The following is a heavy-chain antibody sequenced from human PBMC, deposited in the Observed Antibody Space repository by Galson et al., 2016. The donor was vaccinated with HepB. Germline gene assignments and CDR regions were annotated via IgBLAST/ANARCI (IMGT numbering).Heavy chain of an antibody. CDR1: GFSLSTSGVG. Sequence: PALVKPPQTLTLTCTFSGFSLSTSGVGVGWIRQPPGKALEWLALIYWDDDKRYSPSLKSRLTITKDASKNQVVLTMSNMDPVDTATYYCAHRRNSWGNFRGDCYTGGDYFDYWGQGTLVTGSS. D-gene: IGHD3-3*01. V-gene: IGHV2-5*02. J-gene: IGHJ4*02. CDR2: IYWDDDK. CDR3: AHRRNSWGNFRGDCYTGGDYFDY.